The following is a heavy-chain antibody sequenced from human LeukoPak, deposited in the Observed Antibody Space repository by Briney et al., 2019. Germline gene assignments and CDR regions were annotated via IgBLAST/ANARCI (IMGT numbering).Heavy chain of an antibody. J-gene: IGHJ5*02. CDR2: IYSNGST. CDR1: GGSISCYY. CDR3: ARGGKWFDP. V-gene: IGHV4-59*01. Sequence: PSETLSLTCTVSGGSISCYYWSWIRQPPGDRIEWIGYIYSNGSTNYNPTLKSRVTISVDMSKNQFSLKLTTVTAADTAVYYCARGGKWFDPWGQGTLV.